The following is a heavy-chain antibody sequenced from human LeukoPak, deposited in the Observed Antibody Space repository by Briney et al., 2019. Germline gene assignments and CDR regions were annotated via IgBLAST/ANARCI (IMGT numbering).Heavy chain of an antibody. CDR2: INSDGSTR. J-gene: IGHJ4*02. D-gene: IGHD1-26*01. V-gene: IGHV3-74*01. Sequence: GGSLRLSCAVSGFTFSNSWMHWVRQAPGKGLVWVSRINSDGSTRDYADSVRGRFTISRDNAKNTVYLQMNSLRAEDTAVYYCAAMAWGWGQGTLVTVSS. CDR1: GFTFSNSW. CDR3: AAMAWG.